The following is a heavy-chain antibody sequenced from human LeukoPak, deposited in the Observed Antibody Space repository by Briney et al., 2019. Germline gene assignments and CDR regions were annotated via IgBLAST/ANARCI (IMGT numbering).Heavy chain of an antibody. CDR1: GFTFSDYY. D-gene: IGHD5-12*01. CDR2: ISGSTGYT. J-gene: IGHJ4*02. V-gene: IGHV3-11*03. CDR3: ARTNSGYDSFDY. Sequence: SGGSLRLSCEASGFTFSDYYMSWIRQAPGKGLEWVSYISGSTGYTNYADSVKGRFTISRDNAKNSLFLHMNSLRAEDTAVYYCARTNSGYDSFDYWGQGTLVTVSS.